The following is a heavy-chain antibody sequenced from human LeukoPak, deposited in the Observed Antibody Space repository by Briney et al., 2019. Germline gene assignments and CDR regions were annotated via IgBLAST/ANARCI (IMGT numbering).Heavy chain of an antibody. J-gene: IGHJ3*02. V-gene: IGHV5-51*01. CDR1: GYSFTSYW. CDR3: ARSPHGFFDWFGAFDI. CDR2: IYPGDSDT. Sequence: GESLKISCKGSGYSFTSYWIGWVRQMPGKGLEWMGIIYPGDSDTRYSPSFQGQVTISADKSISTAYLQWSSLKASDTAMYYCARSPHGFFDWFGAFDIWGQGTMVTVSS. D-gene: IGHD3-9*01.